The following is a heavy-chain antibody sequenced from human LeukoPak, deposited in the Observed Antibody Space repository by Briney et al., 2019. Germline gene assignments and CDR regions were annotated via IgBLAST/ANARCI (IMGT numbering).Heavy chain of an antibody. CDR3: ARDLGLGRGWYGGDF. Sequence: GESLKISCKASGSSFTRYWITWVRQAPGKGLEWVAIISNDGSDKYYADSVKGRFTLSRDNYKYTVYLQMSSLTAEDTAVYYCARDLGLGRGWYGGDFWGQGTLVTVSS. CDR1: GSSFTRYW. CDR2: ISNDGSDK. D-gene: IGHD6-19*01. J-gene: IGHJ4*02. V-gene: IGHV3-30*19.